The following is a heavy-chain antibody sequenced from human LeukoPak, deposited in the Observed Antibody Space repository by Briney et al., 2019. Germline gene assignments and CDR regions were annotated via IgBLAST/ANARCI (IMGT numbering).Heavy chain of an antibody. D-gene: IGHD1-26*01. CDR2: ISSGSAYT. CDR3: ASKNSGSYNTFGS. V-gene: IGHV3-11*06. J-gene: IGHJ3*02. CDR1: GFTFSYDY. Sequence: GGSLRLSCAASGFTFSYDYMTWIRQAPGKGLEWVSYISSGSAYTKYADSVKGRFTISRDSAKNSLYLQMNSLRAEDTAVYYCASKNSGSYNTFGSWGQGTMVTVSS.